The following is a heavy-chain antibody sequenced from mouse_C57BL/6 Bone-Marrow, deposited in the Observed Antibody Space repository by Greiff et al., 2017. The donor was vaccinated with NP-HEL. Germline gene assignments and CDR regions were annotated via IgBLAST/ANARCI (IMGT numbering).Heavy chain of an antibody. V-gene: IGHV1-66*01. D-gene: IGHD1-1*01. CDR3: ARSSIYAMDY. Sequence: QVQLQQSGPELVKPGASVKISCKASGYSFTSYYIHWVKQRPGQGLEWIGWIYPGSGNTKYNEKFKGKATLTADTSSSTAYMQLSSLTSEDSAVYYCARSSIYAMDYWGQGTSVTVSS. J-gene: IGHJ4*01. CDR2: IYPGSGNT. CDR1: GYSFTSYY.